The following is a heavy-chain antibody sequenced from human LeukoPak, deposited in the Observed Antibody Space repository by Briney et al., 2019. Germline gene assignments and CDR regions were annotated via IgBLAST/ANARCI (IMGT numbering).Heavy chain of an antibody. D-gene: IGHD3-10*01. J-gene: IGHJ4*02. V-gene: IGHV1-18*01. CDR2: ISAYNGNT. Sequence: ASVKVSCKASGYTFTSCGISWVRQAPGQGLEWMGWISAYNGNTNYAQKLQGRVTMTTDTSTSTAYMELRSLRSDDTAVYYCARATYYYGSGSYYNPDDYWGQGTLVTVSS. CDR3: ARATYYYGSGSYYNPDDY. CDR1: GYTFTSCG.